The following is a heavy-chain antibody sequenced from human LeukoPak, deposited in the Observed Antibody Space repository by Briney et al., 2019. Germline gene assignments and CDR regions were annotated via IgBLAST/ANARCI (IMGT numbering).Heavy chain of an antibody. D-gene: IGHD3-9*01. CDR2: IYYSGST. V-gene: IGHV4-39*01. Sequence: SETLSLTCAVSGGSISSSSYYWGWIRQPPGKGLEWIGSIYYSGSTYYNPSLKSQVTISVDTSKNQFSLKLSSVTAADTAVYYCATLGVYDLLTGPYYFDYWGQGTLVTVSS. CDR3: ATLGVYDLLTGPYYFDY. J-gene: IGHJ4*02. CDR1: GGSISSSSYY.